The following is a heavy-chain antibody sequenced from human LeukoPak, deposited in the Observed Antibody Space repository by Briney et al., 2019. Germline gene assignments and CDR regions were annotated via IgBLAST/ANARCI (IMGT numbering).Heavy chain of an antibody. CDR3: VRHGGLEWYDP. CDR2: IYHSGST. V-gene: IGHV4-39*01. D-gene: IGHD3-16*01. Sequence: SETLSLTCTVSGGSISGSSYYWGWIRQSPGKGLEWIGSIYHSGSTYYNPSLKSRVTISVDTSRNQFSLKLSSVTAADTAVYYCVRHGGLEWYDPWGQGTRVTVSS. CDR1: GGSISGSSYY. J-gene: IGHJ5*02.